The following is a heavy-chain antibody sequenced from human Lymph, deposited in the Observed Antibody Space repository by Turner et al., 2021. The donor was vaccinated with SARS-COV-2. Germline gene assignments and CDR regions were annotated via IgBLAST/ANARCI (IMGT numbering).Heavy chain of an antibody. J-gene: IGHJ2*01. D-gene: IGHD3-22*01. V-gene: IGHV4-4*07. CDR1: GGPISSYY. CDR3: ARDGYYDSSGYYLRGEGVFDL. CDR2: IYTSGST. Sequence: QVQLQESGPGLVKHSETLSLTCTVSGGPISSYYWSWIRQPAGKGLEWIGRIYTSGSTNYNSSLKSRVTMSVDTSKNQFSLKLSSVTAADTAVYYFARDGYYDSSGYYLRGEGVFDLWGRGTLVTVSS.